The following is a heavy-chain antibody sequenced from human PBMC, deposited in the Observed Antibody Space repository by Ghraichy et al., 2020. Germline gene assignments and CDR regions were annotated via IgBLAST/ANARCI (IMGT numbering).Heavy chain of an antibody. CDR3: VKDPYYDFWSGYYKHFDY. J-gene: IGHJ4*02. V-gene: IGHV3-64D*06. D-gene: IGHD3-3*01. CDR2: ISSNGGST. CDR1: GFTFSSYA. Sequence: GGSLRLSCSASGFTFSSYAMHWVRQAPGKGLEYVSAISSNGGSTYYADSVKGRFTISRDNSKNTLYLQMSSLRAEDTAVYYCVKDPYYDFWSGYYKHFDYWGQGTLVTVSS.